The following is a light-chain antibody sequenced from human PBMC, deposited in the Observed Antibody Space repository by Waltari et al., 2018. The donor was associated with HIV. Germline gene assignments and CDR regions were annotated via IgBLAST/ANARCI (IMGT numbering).Light chain of an antibody. CDR2: DVN. Sequence: QSALTQPRSVSGSPGQSVTISCTGTSSDVDAYNYVSWYQHHPDKAPKLLIYDVNKRHSRVPDRFSGSKSGNTASLTISGLQAEDEADYYCSSYAGSYTFGVFGSGTRVTVL. CDR3: SSYAGSYTFGV. CDR1: SSDVDAYNY. J-gene: IGLJ1*01. V-gene: IGLV2-11*01.